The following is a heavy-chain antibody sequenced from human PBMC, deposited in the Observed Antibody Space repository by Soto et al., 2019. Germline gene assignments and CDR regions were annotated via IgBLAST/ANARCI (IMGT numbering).Heavy chain of an antibody. CDR1: GYTFTSYD. D-gene: IGHD2-21*02. CDR2: MNPNSGNT. J-gene: IGHJ5*02. Sequence: QVQLVQSGAEVKKPGASVKVSCKASGYTFTSYDINWVRQATGQGLEWMGWMNPNSGNTGYAQKFQGRVTMTRNTSISTAYMELSSLRSEDTAVYYCARERISYCGGDCSSGWFDPWGQGTLVTVSS. V-gene: IGHV1-8*01. CDR3: ARERISYCGGDCSSGWFDP.